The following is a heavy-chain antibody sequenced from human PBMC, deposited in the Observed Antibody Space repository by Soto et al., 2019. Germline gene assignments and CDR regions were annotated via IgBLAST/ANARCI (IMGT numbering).Heavy chain of an antibody. CDR2: ISGSGGST. CDR1: GFTFSSYA. D-gene: IGHD2-15*01. V-gene: IGHV3-23*01. J-gene: IGHJ5*02. Sequence: EVQLLESGGGLVQPGGSLRLSCAASGFTFSSYAMSWVRQAPGKGLEWVSAISGSGGSTYYADSVKGRFTISRDNSKNTQYLQMNSLRAEDTAVYYCAKSAGRYCSGCNRFDPWGQGTLVTVSS. CDR3: AKSAGRYCSGCNRFDP.